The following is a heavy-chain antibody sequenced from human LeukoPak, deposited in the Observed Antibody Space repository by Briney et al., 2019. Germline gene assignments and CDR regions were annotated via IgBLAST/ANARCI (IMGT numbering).Heavy chain of an antibody. Sequence: GGSLRLSCAASGFTFDDYGMSWVRQAPGKGLEWVSGINWNGGSTGYADSVKGRFTISRDNAKNSLYLQMNSLRAEDTALYHCARRITMVRGVIIGYYMEVWGKGTTVTISS. CDR2: INWNGGST. CDR3: ARRITMVRGVIIGYYMEV. D-gene: IGHD3-10*01. J-gene: IGHJ6*03. V-gene: IGHV3-20*01. CDR1: GFTFDDYG.